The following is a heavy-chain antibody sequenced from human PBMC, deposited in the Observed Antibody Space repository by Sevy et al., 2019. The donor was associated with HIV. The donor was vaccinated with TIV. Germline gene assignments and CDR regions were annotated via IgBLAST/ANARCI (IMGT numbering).Heavy chain of an antibody. CDR2: ITWDGGSP. CDR3: AKDIAGEGSGSYYFDY. Sequence: GGSLRLSCTDSGFTFDDYTMDWVRQAPGKGLEWVSSITWDGGSPYYADSVKGRFTISRDNSKNSLYLQMNSLRPEDTALYYCAKDIAGEGSGSYYFDYWGQGTLVTVSS. J-gene: IGHJ4*02. D-gene: IGHD3-10*01. V-gene: IGHV3-43D*03. CDR1: GFTFDDYT.